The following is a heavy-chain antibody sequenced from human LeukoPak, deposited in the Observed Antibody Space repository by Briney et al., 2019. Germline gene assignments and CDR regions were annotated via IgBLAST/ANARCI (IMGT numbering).Heavy chain of an antibody. CDR3: VLGVPAAQLDY. D-gene: IGHD2-2*01. J-gene: IGHJ4*02. V-gene: IGHV1-8*03. CDR2: MNPNSGNT. CDR1: GYTFTSYD. Sequence: ASVKVSCKASGYTFTSYDINWVRQATGQGLERMGWMNPNSGNTGYAQKFQGRVTITRNTSISTAYMELSSLRSEDTAVYYCVLGVPAAQLDYWGQGTLVTVSS.